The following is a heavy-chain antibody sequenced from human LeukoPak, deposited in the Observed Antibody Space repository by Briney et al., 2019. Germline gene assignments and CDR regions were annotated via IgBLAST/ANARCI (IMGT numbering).Heavy chain of an antibody. V-gene: IGHV4-4*02. D-gene: IGHD5-12*01. Sequence: SETLSLTCAVSGGSISSSNWWSWVRQPPVKGLEWIGEIYHSGSTNYNPSLKSRVTISIDKSKNQFSLDLSSVTAADTAIYYCVSRGYGGYDLYWYFDLWGRGTLVTVSS. CDR1: GGSISSSNW. CDR3: VSRGYGGYDLYWYFDL. CDR2: IYHSGST. J-gene: IGHJ2*01.